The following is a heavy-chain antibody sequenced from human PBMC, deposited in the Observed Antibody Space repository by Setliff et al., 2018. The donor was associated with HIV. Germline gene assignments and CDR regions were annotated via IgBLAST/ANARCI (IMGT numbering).Heavy chain of an antibody. V-gene: IGHV4-31*11. CDR3: ARDRYAGEIDY. D-gene: IGHD3-10*01. CDR2: IYYTGST. Sequence: PSETLSLTCAVSGYSISSGYYWSWIRHHPGKGLEWIGYIYYTGSTYFNPSLKSRITLSIDTSKNQFSLKLSSVTAADTAVYYCARDRYAGEIDYWGQGTLVTVSS. CDR1: GYSISSGYY. J-gene: IGHJ4*02.